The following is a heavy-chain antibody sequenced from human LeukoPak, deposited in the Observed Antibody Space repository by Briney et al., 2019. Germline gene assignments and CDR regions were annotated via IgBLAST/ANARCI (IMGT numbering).Heavy chain of an antibody. CDR3: AKVPGYDSIDDYFDY. CDR1: GFTFSSYA. D-gene: IGHD3-22*01. V-gene: IGHV3-23*01. CDR2: ISGSGGST. Sequence: GRSLRLSCAASGFTFSSYAMSWVRQAPGKGLEWVSAISGSGGSTYYADSVKGRFTISRDNSKNTLYLQMNSLRAEDTAVYYCAKVPGYDSIDDYFDYWGQGTLVTVSS. J-gene: IGHJ4*02.